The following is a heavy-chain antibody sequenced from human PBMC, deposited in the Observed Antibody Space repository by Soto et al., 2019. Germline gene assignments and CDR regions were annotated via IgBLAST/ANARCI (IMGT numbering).Heavy chain of an antibody. Sequence: QEHQVQSGAEVKKPGASVTVSCQASGYLFSTYSVHWERHAPGQALQWMGVIDPSDGSTIYTQQFHARNTLTHDTSARTVVLVLTSLTLADTAIYYCTKGFVTRKLPHHLYYGMEVWGQGTTVTVYS. CDR1: GYLFSTYS. D-gene: IGHD2-15*01. V-gene: IGHV1-46*01. CDR3: TKGFVTRKLPHHLYYGMEV. CDR2: IDPSDGST. J-gene: IGHJ6*02.